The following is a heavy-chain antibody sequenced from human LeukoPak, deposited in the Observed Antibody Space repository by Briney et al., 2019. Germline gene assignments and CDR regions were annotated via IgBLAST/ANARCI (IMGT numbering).Heavy chain of an antibody. CDR1: GGSISSSNW. Sequence: SSETLSLTCVVSGGSISSSNWWSWVRQPPEKGLEWIGEIYHSGSTNYNPSLKSRVTISVDKSKNQFSLKPSSVTAADTAVYYCARYDVGWYYFDYWGQGTLVTVSS. CDR3: ARYDVGWYYFDY. D-gene: IGHD6-19*01. V-gene: IGHV4-4*02. J-gene: IGHJ4*02. CDR2: IYHSGST.